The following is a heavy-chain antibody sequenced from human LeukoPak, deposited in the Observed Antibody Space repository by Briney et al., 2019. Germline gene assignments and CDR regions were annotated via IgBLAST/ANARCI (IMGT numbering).Heavy chain of an antibody. CDR2: ISSSSSTI. Sequence: GGSLRLSCAAPGFTFSSYSMNWVRQAPGKGLEWVSYISSSSSTIYYADSVKGRFTISRDNAKNSLYLQMNSLRAEDTAVYYCARDYRITIFGVVPFDYWGQGTLVTVSS. J-gene: IGHJ4*02. CDR1: GFTFSSYS. V-gene: IGHV3-48*01. CDR3: ARDYRITIFGVVPFDY. D-gene: IGHD3-3*01.